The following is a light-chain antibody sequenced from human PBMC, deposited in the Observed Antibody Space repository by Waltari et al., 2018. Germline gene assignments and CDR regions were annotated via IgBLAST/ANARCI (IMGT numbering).Light chain of an antibody. CDR1: QGIARE. CDR2: AAS. V-gene: IGKV1-27*01. J-gene: IGKJ2*03. Sequence: DIQMTQSPSSLSASVGDKVTVTCRASQGIARELSWYQHKPGRAPTLLIYAASSLQSGVSSRFSGGGSRTDCTLTISSLQPEDVATYYCQHDYTTPYSFGQGTNVEIK. CDR3: QHDYTTPYS.